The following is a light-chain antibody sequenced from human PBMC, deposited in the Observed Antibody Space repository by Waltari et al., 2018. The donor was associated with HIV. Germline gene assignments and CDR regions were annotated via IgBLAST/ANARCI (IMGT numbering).Light chain of an antibody. CDR2: RRG. V-gene: IGLV10-54*01. Sequence: AGLTQPSSVSKGLGQNVTLTCTGHDKNVGHEGAGRLLRHEGHPPEVLSYRRGARPAGISEKYSASRSGNTASLTITGLRVDDEAVYYCAAWDSSLSEWVFGGGTKLTVL. CDR3: AAWDSSLSEWV. J-gene: IGLJ3*02. CDR1: DKNVGHEG.